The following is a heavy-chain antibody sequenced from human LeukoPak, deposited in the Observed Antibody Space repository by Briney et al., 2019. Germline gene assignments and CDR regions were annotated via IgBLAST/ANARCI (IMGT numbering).Heavy chain of an antibody. CDR3: AHRKATSWAHDY. D-gene: IGHD2-2*01. V-gene: IGHV3-53*01. CDR2: IYIRRGGGT. Sequence: GGSLRLSCAASRFTVISSYISWVRHAPGKWREWASVIYIRRGGGTYYAESVRRRFTISRDNSKNTLNLQMNSMRAEDTAVYYCAHRKATSWAHDYWGQGTLVTVSS. J-gene: IGHJ4*02. CDR1: RFTVISSY.